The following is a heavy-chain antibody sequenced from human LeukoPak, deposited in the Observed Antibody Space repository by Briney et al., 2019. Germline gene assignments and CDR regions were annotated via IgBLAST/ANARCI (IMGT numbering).Heavy chain of an antibody. CDR2: ISGSGGST. CDR3: AKGTSRQLVVVFVDY. J-gene: IGHJ4*02. V-gene: IGHV3-23*01. D-gene: IGHD6-13*01. CDR1: GFTFSSYS. Sequence: GGSLRPSCAASGFTFSSYSMNWVRQAPGKGLEWVSAISGSGGSTYYADSVKGRFTISRDNSKNTLYLQMNSLRAEDTAVYYCAKGTSRQLVVVFVDYWGQGTLVTVSS.